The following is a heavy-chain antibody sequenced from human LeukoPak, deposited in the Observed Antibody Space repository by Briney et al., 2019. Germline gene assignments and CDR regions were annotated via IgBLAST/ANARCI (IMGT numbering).Heavy chain of an antibody. Sequence: ASVKVSCKASGYTFTGYYMHWVRQAPGQGLEWMGWINPNSGGTNYAQKFQGRVTMTRDTSISTAYMELSRLRSDDTAAYYCARVVATDYAFDIWGQGTMVTVSS. V-gene: IGHV1-2*02. CDR2: INPNSGGT. CDR1: GYTFTGYY. CDR3: ARVVATDYAFDI. D-gene: IGHD5-12*01. J-gene: IGHJ3*02.